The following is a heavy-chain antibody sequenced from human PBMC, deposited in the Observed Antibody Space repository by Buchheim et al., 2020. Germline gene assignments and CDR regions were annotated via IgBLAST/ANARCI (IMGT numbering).Heavy chain of an antibody. J-gene: IGHJ4*02. CDR2: IKQDGSEK. V-gene: IGHV3-7*01. CDR3: ARDPRSSGWQTVGPLDY. D-gene: IGHD6-19*01. CDR1: GFTFSSYW. Sequence: EVQLVESGGGLVQPGGSLRLSCAGSGFTFSSYWMSWVRQAPGKGLEWVANIKQDGSEKYYVDSVKGRFTISRDNAKNSLYLQMNSLRAEDTAVYYCARDPRSSGWQTVGPLDYWGQGTL.